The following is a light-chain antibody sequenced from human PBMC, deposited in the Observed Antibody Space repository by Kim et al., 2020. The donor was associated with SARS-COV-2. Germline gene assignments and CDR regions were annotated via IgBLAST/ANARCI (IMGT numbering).Light chain of an antibody. CDR2: GAS. J-gene: IGKJ1*01. CDR1: QSVSNY. CDR3: QQYSKWPGT. V-gene: IGKV3-15*01. Sequence: VSPGESATLSCRARQSVSNYLAWYQQKPGQAPRLLIYGASTRATGIPARFSGSGSGTEFTLTISSLQSEDFAVYYCQQYSKWPGTFGQGTKVDIK.